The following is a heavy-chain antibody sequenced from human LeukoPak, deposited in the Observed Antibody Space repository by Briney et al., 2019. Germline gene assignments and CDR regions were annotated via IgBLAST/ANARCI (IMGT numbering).Heavy chain of an antibody. D-gene: IGHD1-1*01. CDR3: ARESWNDDEPGSTYFDY. V-gene: IGHV1-2*02. J-gene: IGHJ4*02. CDR1: GYTFTRYY. Sequence: ASVKVSCKASGYTFTRYYMHWVRQAPGQGLEWMGWINPNSGGTNYAQKFQGRVTMTRDTSISTAYMELSRLRSDDTAVYYCARESWNDDEPGSTYFDYWGQGTLVTVSS. CDR2: INPNSGGT.